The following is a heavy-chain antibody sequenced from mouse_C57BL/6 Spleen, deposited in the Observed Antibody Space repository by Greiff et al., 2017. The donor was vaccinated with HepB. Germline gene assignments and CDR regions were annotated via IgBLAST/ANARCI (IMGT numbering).Heavy chain of an antibody. CDR1: GYTFTDYY. J-gene: IGHJ2*01. D-gene: IGHD2-2*01. CDR2: INPNNGGT. V-gene: IGHV1-26*01. Sequence: EVQLQQSGPELVKPGASVKISCKASGYTFTDYYMNWVKQSHGKSLEWIGDINPNNGGTSYNQKFKGKATLTVDKSSSTAYMELRSLTSEDSAVYYCARSGGLRRYVDYWGQGTTLTVSS. CDR3: ARSGGLRRYVDY.